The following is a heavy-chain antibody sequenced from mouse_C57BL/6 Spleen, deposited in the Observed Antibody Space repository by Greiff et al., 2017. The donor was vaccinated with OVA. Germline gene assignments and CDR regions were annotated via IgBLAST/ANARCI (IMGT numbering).Heavy chain of an antibody. CDR1: GYSITSGYY. J-gene: IGHJ2*01. D-gene: IGHD2-4*01. CDR2: ISYDGSN. CDR3: ARGLYYDPS. V-gene: IGHV3-6*01. Sequence: EVKLMESGPGLVKPSQSLSLTCSVTGYSITSGYYWNWIRQFPGNKLEWMGYISYDGSNNYNPSLKNRISITRDTSKNQFFLKLNSVTTEDTATYYCARGLYYDPSWGQGTTLTVSS.